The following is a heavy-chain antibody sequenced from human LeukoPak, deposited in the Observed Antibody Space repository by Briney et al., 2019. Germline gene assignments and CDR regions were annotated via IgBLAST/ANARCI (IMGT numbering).Heavy chain of an antibody. CDR2: INHSGST. V-gene: IGHV4-34*01. D-gene: IGHD3/OR15-3a*01. CDR1: GGSFSGYY. J-gene: IGHJ4*02. CDR3: ARGQDSLDY. Sequence: PSETLSLTCAVYGGSFSGYYWSWIRQPPGKGLEWIGEINHSGSTNYNPSLKSRVTISVDTSKNQFSLKLSSVTAADTAVYYCARGQDSLDYWGQGTLVTVSS.